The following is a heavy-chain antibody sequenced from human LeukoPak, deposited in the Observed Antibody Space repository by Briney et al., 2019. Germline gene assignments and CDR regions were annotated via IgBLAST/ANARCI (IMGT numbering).Heavy chain of an antibody. Sequence: TGGSLRLSCAASGLTFSNYGMHWVRQAPGKGLEWVAFIRYDGSNRHYADSVKGRFTISRDNSKNTLYLQMNSLRAEDTAVYYCAKDRSSGYSDYWGQGTLVTVSS. CDR1: GLTFSNYG. V-gene: IGHV3-30*02. D-gene: IGHD3-22*01. CDR2: IRYDGSNR. CDR3: AKDRSSGYSDY. J-gene: IGHJ4*02.